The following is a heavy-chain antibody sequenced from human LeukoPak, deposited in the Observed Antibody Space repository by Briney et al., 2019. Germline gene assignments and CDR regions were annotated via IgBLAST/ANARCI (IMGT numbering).Heavy chain of an antibody. CDR3: ARFDYGDSLAFDY. J-gene: IGHJ4*02. D-gene: IGHD4-17*01. CDR2: IYYSGST. Sequence: SETLSLTCTVSGGSISSSSYYWGWIRQPPGKGLELIGSIYYSGSTYYNPSLKSRVTISVDTSKNHFSLKLSSVTAADTAVYYCARFDYGDSLAFDYWGQGTLVTVSS. V-gene: IGHV4-39*07. CDR1: GGSISSSSYY.